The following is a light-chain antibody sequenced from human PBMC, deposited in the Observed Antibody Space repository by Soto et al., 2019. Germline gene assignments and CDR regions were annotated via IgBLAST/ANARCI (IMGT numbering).Light chain of an antibody. CDR1: QSVSSY. CDR2: DAS. V-gene: IGKV3-11*01. CDR3: QQRSNWPPLT. Sequence: EIVLTQSPATLSLSPGERATLSCRASQSVSSYLAWYQQKPGQDPRLLIYDASNRATGIPARFSGSGSGTDFTLTISSLEPDDFAVYYCQQRSNWPPLTFGGGTKVEIK. J-gene: IGKJ4*01.